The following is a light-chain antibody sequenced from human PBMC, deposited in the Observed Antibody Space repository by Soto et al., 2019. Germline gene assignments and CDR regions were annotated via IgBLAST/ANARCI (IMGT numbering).Light chain of an antibody. CDR3: AAWDDSLNGQVV. CDR1: SPNLGSNT. CDR2: SNN. V-gene: IGLV1-44*01. Sequence: QSVLTQPPSASGTPGQRVTISCSGSSPNLGSNTVNWYQQLPGTAPKLVMYSNNQRPSGVPDRFSGSKSGTSASLAISGLQPEDEADYYCAAWDDSLNGQVVFGGGTKLTVL. J-gene: IGLJ2*01.